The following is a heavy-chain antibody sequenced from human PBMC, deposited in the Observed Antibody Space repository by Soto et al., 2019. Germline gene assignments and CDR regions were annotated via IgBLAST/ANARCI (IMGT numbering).Heavy chain of an antibody. J-gene: IGHJ1*01. Sequence: EVELLESGGGLVQPGGSLRLSCAASGSTFSSYAMSWVRRAPGKGLEWVSGISGSGRITKYADSVKGRFIISRDNFKNTLFLQMNSLRAEDTAVYYCAKDVHYDIVTGIEYFHHWAQGTLVTVSS. CDR3: AKDVHYDIVTGIEYFHH. CDR2: ISGSGRIT. D-gene: IGHD3-9*01. V-gene: IGHV3-23*01. CDR1: GSTFSSYA.